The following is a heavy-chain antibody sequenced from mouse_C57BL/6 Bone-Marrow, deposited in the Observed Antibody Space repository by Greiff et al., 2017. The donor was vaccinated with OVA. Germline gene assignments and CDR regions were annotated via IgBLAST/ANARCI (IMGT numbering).Heavy chain of an antibody. Sequence: DVHLVESGGGLVQPGGSLSLSCAASGFTFTDYYMSWVRQPPGKALEWLGFIRNKANGYTTESSASVKGRFTISRDNSQSILYLQMNALRAEDSATYYCARYPIITTVVDWYFDVWGTGTTVTVAS. CDR1: GFTFTDYY. CDR2: IRNKANGYTT. V-gene: IGHV7-3*01. D-gene: IGHD1-1*01. CDR3: ARYPIITTVVDWYFDV. J-gene: IGHJ1*03.